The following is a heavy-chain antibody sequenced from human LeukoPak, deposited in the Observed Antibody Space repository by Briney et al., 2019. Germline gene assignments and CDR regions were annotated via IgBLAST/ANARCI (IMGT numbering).Heavy chain of an antibody. CDR2: IYYSGST. J-gene: IGHJ4*02. Sequence: SETLSLTCTVSGGSISSYYWSWIRQPPGKGLEWIGYIYYSGSTYYNPSLKSRVTISVDTSKNQFSLKLSSVTAADTAVYYCARGETGYCSSTSCYAIDYWGQGTLVTVSS. CDR3: ARGETGYCSSTSCYAIDY. D-gene: IGHD2-2*01. V-gene: IGHV4-59*08. CDR1: GGSISSYY.